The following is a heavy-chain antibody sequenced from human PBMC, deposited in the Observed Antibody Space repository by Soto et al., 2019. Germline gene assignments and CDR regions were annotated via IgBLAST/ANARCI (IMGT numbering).Heavy chain of an antibody. Sequence: QVQLVQSGAEVKKPGSSVKVSCKASGGTFSNYAISWVRQAPEQGLEWMGGIIPIFGTTNYAQKFQGRVTITADESTSTAYMELSSLRSEDTAVYYCASEVYCGGDCYSGYPYWGQGTLVTVSS. CDR1: GGTFSNYA. D-gene: IGHD2-21*02. CDR3: ASEVYCGGDCYSGYPY. V-gene: IGHV1-69*01. CDR2: IIPIFGTT. J-gene: IGHJ4*02.